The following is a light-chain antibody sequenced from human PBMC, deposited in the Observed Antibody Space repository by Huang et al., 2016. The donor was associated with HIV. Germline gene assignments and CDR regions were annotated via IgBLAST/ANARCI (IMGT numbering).Light chain of an antibody. CDR1: QRVTGN. CDR2: GAS. Sequence: EIVLTQSPGTLSLSPGKRATLSCRASQRVTGNLAWYQHRPGQPPRLLIYGASNRASNVPARFSGTGSGTEFTLTISSLKSEDSAVDYCQQYNTWPSTWTFGQGTKVEIK. J-gene: IGKJ1*01. V-gene: IGKV3-15*01. CDR3: QQYNTWPSTWT.